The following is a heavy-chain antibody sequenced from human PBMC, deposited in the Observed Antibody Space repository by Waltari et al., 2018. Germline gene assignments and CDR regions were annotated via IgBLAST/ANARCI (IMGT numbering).Heavy chain of an antibody. CDR2: IWHDGSNE. D-gene: IGHD2-15*01. CDR1: GFTFSRFG. CDR3: ASQSTTLFDY. J-gene: IGHJ4*02. Sequence: QVQLVESGGGVVQPGRSLRVSCAASGFTFSRFGMHWVRQAPGKGLEWVAVIWHDGSNEYYVDSVKGRFTISRDNSKNTLYLQMNSLRAEDSAVYYCASQSTTLFDYWGQGTLVTVSS. V-gene: IGHV3-33*01.